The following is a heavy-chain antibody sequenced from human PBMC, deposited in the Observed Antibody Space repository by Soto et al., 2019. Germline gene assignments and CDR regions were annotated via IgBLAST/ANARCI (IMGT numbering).Heavy chain of an antibody. V-gene: IGHV3-21*01. CDR3: ARDNCAF. J-gene: IGHJ3*01. CDR1: GFVFSDFQ. Sequence: PGGSLRLSCAASGFVFSDFQFNWVRQAPGGGLEWLSSITGTSAFTEYAESIEGRFTIFRDNPNKLFFLYLDNLRPEDTAVYYFARDNCAF. CDR2: ITGTSAFT.